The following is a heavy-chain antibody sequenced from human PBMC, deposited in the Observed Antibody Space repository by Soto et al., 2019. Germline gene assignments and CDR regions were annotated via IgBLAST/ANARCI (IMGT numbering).Heavy chain of an antibody. CDR1: GGTFSSYA. J-gene: IGHJ4*02. Sequence: GASVKVSCKASGGTFSSYAISWVRQAPGRGLEWMGRIIPILGIANYAQKFQGRVTITADKSTSTAYMELSSLRSEDTAVYYCARTEYYDFSLPGPFDYWGQGTLVTVSS. CDR2: IIPILGIA. V-gene: IGHV1-69*04. D-gene: IGHD3-3*01. CDR3: ARTEYYDFSLPGPFDY.